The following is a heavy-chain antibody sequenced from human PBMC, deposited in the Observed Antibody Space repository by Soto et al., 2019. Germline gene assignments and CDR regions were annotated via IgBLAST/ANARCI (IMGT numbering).Heavy chain of an antibody. CDR1: GYTFTSYY. V-gene: IGHV1-46*01. D-gene: IGHD6-13*01. Sequence: ASVKVSCKASGYTFTSYYMHWVRQAPGQGLEWMGIINPSGGSTSYAQKFQGRVTMTRDTSTSTVYMELSSLRSEDTAVYYCARDHRLGSSSWYERASGYFDYWGQGTLVTVSS. J-gene: IGHJ4*02. CDR3: ARDHRLGSSSWYERASGYFDY. CDR2: INPSGGST.